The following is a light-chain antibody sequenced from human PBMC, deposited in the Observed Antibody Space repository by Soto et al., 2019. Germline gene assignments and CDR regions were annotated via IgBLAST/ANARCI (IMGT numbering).Light chain of an antibody. CDR1: QSVSSY. CDR2: DAS. CDR3: QQRGNWPPT. V-gene: IGKV3-11*01. Sequence: EIVLTQSPATLSSSPGERATLSCRASQSVSSYLAWYQQKPGQAPRLLIYDASNRATAIPARISGSGSGTDFTLTISSLEPEDFAVYYCQQRGNWPPTFGPGTKVDIK. J-gene: IGKJ3*01.